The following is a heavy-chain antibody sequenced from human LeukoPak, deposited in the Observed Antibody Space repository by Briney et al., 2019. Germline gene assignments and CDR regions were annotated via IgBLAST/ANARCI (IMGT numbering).Heavy chain of an antibody. CDR2: MNPNSGNT. V-gene: IGHV1-8*01. D-gene: IGHD2-15*01. CDR3: ARGVVGSTGYYYYMDV. Sequence: ASVKVSCKASGYTFTSYDINWVRQATGQGLEWMGWMNPNSGNTGYAQKFQGRVTMTRNTSISTAYMELSSLRSEDTAVYYCARGVVGSTGYYYYMDVWGKGTTVTVSS. J-gene: IGHJ6*03. CDR1: GYTFTSYD.